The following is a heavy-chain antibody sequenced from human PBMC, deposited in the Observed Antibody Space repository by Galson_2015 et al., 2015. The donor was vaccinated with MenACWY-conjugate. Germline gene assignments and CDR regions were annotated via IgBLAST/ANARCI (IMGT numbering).Heavy chain of an antibody. J-gene: IGHJ6*01. V-gene: IGHV3-33*01. CDR3: ARVGGLCNATTCYEPWGGMDV. Sequence: SLRLSCAASGFPFNTYGMHWLRQAPGKGLQWVAVIWYDGSNQYYADSVKGRFTISRDNFKSTLYLQMERLRGEDTAVYYCARVGGLCNATTCYEPWGGMDVWG. CDR1: GFPFNTYG. CDR2: IWYDGSNQ. D-gene: IGHD2-2*01.